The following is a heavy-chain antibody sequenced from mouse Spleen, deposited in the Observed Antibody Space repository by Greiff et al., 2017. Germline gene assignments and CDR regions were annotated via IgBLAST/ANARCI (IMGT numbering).Heavy chain of an antibody. Sequence: VQVVESGAELARPGASVKLSCKASGYTFTSYGISWVKQRTGQGLEWIGEIYPRSGNTYYNEKFKGKATLTADKSSSTAYMELRSLTFEDSAVYFCARVGDEGYFDYWGQGTTLTVSS. CDR1: GYTFTSYG. V-gene: IGHV1-81*01. CDR3: ARVGDEGYFDY. J-gene: IGHJ2*01. D-gene: IGHD3-3*01. CDR2: IYPRSGNT.